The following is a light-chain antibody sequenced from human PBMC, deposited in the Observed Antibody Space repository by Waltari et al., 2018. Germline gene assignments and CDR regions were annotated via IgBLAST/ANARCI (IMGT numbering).Light chain of an antibody. CDR2: GKN. V-gene: IGLV3-19*01. Sequence: SSELTQDPAVSVALGQTVRLTCQGDSVRRFYASWYQQKPGQAPVLVIYGKNNRPSGIPDRFSGSNSGNTASLTITGTRAEDEADYYCHSRDSTGNFWVFGGGTKLTV. J-gene: IGLJ3*02. CDR1: SVRRFY. CDR3: HSRDSTGNFWV.